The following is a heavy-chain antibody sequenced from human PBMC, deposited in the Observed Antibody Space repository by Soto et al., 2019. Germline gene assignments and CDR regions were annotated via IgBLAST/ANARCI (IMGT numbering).Heavy chain of an antibody. D-gene: IGHD6-6*01. V-gene: IGHV1-3*01. CDR2: INAGNGNT. Sequence: GASVKVSCKASGYTFTSYAMHWARQAPGQRLEWMGWINAGNGNTKYSQKFQGRVTITRDTSASTAYMELSSLRSEDTAVYYCARDANFLVAARQRYYYYMDVWGKGTTVTVSS. CDR3: ARDANFLVAARQRYYYYMDV. J-gene: IGHJ6*03. CDR1: GYTFTSYA.